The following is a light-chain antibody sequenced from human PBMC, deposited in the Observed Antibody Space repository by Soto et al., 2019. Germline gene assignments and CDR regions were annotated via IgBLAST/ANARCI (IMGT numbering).Light chain of an antibody. CDR1: QSVLYTSNSKNY. V-gene: IGKV4-1*01. CDR2: WAS. J-gene: IGKJ2*01. Sequence: DIVMTQSPDSLAVSLGERATINCKSSQSVLYTSNSKNYLAWYQQKPGQPPKLVIDWASTRESGVPDRFSGSGSGTDFTLTISSLQAEDVAVYYCQQYYGTPYTFGQGTKMEIK. CDR3: QQYYGTPYT.